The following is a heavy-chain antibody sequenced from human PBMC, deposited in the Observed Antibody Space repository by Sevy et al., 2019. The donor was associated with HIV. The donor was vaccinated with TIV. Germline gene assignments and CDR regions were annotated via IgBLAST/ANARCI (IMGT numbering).Heavy chain of an antibody. V-gene: IGHV3-21*01. D-gene: IGHD6-13*01. J-gene: IGHJ4*02. Sequence: GGSLRLSCAASGFTFNIYSMNWVRQAPGKGLEWVSSISSSSSYIYYADSLKGRFTVSRDNAKNSLYLQMNSLRAEDTAVYYCARASQQLVLLREYCFDYWGQGTLVTVSS. CDR2: ISSSSSYI. CDR3: ARASQQLVLLREYCFDY. CDR1: GFTFNIYS.